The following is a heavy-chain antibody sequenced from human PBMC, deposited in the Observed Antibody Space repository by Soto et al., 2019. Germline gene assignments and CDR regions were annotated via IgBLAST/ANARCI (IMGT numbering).Heavy chain of an antibody. J-gene: IGHJ3*02. CDR2: INPSGGST. D-gene: IGHD5-18*01. Sequence: ASVKVSCKASGYTFTSYYMHWVRQAPGQGLEWMGIINPSGGSTSYAQKFQGRVTITTDESTSTAYMELSSLRSEDTAVYYCAREDSYGPTRGAFDIWGQGTMVTVSS. CDR3: AREDSYGPTRGAFDI. V-gene: IGHV1-46*01. CDR1: GYTFTSYY.